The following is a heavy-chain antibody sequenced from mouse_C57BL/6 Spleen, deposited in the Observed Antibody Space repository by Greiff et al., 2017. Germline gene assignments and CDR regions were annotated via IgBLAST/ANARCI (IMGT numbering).Heavy chain of an antibody. Sequence: EVMVVESGGGLVQPGGSMKLSCVASGFTFSNYWMNWVSQSPEKGLEWVAHIRLKSDNYATHYAESVKGRFTISRDDSKSSVYLQMNNLRAEDTGIYYDTGEGPHWYCDVWGTGTTVTVSS. CDR2: IRLKSDNYAT. CDR3: TGEGPHWYCDV. V-gene: IGHV6-3*01. CDR1: GFTFSNYW. J-gene: IGHJ1*03.